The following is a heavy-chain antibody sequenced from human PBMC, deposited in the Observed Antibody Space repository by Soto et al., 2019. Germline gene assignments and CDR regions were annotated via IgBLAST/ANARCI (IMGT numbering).Heavy chain of an antibody. CDR3: AKDRVESGLGEIDY. CDR1: GFSFSNNG. V-gene: IGHV3-30*18. Sequence: QVQLVESGGGVVQPGRSLRLSCAASGFSFSNNGMHWVRQAPGKGLEWVAIISYDGSKKYYADSVEGRFTISRDNSKNTLYLQMDSLRAEDTAIHYCAKDRVESGLGEIDYWGQGTLVTVSS. D-gene: IGHD3-16*01. J-gene: IGHJ4*02. CDR2: ISYDGSKK.